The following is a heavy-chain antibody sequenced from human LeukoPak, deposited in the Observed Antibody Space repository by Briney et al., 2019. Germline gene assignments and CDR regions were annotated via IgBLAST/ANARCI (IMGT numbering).Heavy chain of an antibody. D-gene: IGHD3-9*01. V-gene: IGHV1-2*02. CDR3: ARALRYFDWYSCYFDY. CDR1: GYTFTGYY. Sequence: EASVKVSCKASGYTFTGYYMHWVRQAPGQGLEWMGWINPNSGGTNYAQKFQGRVTMTRDTSISTAYMELSRLRSDDTAVYYCARALRYFDWYSCYFDYWGQGTLVTVPS. CDR2: INPNSGGT. J-gene: IGHJ4*02.